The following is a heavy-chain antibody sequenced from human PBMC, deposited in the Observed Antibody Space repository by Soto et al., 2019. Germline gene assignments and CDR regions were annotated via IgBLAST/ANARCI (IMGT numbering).Heavy chain of an antibody. Sequence: QVQLPQWGAGLLRPSETLSLTCAVYGGSFSGYYWSWIRQPPGKGLQWIGKINHIGTTNYNPSLKSRVTISVDTSKNQFSLKLSSVTAADTAVYYCARFDSSGWYFDYWGQGNLVIVSP. CDR3: ARFDSSGWYFDY. CDR2: INHIGTT. V-gene: IGHV4-34*01. CDR1: GGSFSGYY. J-gene: IGHJ4*02. D-gene: IGHD6-19*01.